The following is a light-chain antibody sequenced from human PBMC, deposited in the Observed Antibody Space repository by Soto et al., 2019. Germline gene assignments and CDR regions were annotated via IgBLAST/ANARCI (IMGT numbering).Light chain of an antibody. CDR2: ATS. V-gene: IGKV1-12*01. CDR1: QGVGGW. Sequence: IQMTQSPSSVSASVGDRVTMTCRASQGVGGWLAWYQQKPGKVPKLLIYATSSLHSGVPSRFSGSGSGTDFTLSISSLQPDDIATYYCQQYENYWTFGQGTKVDIK. CDR3: QQYENYWT. J-gene: IGKJ1*01.